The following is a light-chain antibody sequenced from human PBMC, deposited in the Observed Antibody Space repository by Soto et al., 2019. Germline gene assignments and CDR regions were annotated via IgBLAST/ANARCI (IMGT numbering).Light chain of an antibody. CDR1: SSDVGDYNY. CDR2: DVN. V-gene: IGLV2-14*03. Sequence: QSVLTQPASVSGSPGQSITISCTGASSDVGDYNYVSWYQQHPGKAPKLMVYDVNNRPSGVSNRFSGSQSGNTASLTISGLQAEDEADYYCSSYTSSSVIFGGGTKVTVL. CDR3: SSYTSSSVI. J-gene: IGLJ2*01.